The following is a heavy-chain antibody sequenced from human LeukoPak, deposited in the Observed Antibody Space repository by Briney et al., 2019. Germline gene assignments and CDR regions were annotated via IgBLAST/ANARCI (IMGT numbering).Heavy chain of an antibody. V-gene: IGHV4-31*03. J-gene: IGHJ5*02. CDR2: IFYRGNT. CDR1: GVSISGGDY. CDR3: ARVIDYSGRFDP. Sequence: SQTLSLTCIVSGVSISGGDYWSWIRQHPGKGLEWIGYIFYRGNTYYSPSLKSRVSMSIDTSKNQFSLMLSSVTAADTAVYYCARVIDYSGRFDPWGQGTLVTVSS. D-gene: IGHD5-12*01.